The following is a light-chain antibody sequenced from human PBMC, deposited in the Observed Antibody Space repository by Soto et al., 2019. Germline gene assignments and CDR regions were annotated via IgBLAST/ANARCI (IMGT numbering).Light chain of an antibody. V-gene: IGKV1-5*03. CDR2: KAS. J-gene: IGKJ1*01. CDR3: QHYNSYSEA. Sequence: DIQTPSTPSTLPHSLGARVSITCRASQTISSWLAWYQQKPGKAPKLLIYKASTLKSGVPSRFSGSGSGTEFTLTISSLQPDDFATYYCQHYNSYSEAFGQGTKVDIK. CDR1: QTISSW.